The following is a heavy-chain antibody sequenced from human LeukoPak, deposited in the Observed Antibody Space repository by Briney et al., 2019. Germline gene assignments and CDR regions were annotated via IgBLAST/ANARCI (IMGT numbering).Heavy chain of an antibody. J-gene: IGHJ3*02. CDR2: ISPSGGST. V-gene: IGHV1-46*01. Sequence: ASVKVSCKAFGYTFTSNYMHWVRQAPGQGPEWMGVISPSGGSTTYAQKFQGRVTMTRDTSTSTVYMELSSLRSEDTAVYYCARGYYYDSSGYYPPLGDAFDIWGQGTMVTVSS. D-gene: IGHD3-22*01. CDR1: GYTFTSNY. CDR3: ARGYYYDSSGYYPPLGDAFDI.